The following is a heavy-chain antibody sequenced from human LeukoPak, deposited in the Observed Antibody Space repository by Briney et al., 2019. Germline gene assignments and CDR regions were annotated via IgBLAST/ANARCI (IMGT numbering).Heavy chain of an antibody. Sequence: PGGSLRPSCAASGFTLSSYPMNWVRQAPGKGLEWVSTFVRGSTYYADTVQGRFTISRDSSKNTLYLQMNSLRADDTALYFCTRAAPYGTSWYGKNDSWGQGTLVAVSS. CDR2: FVRGST. CDR3: TRAAPYGTSWYGKNDS. D-gene: IGHD6-13*01. J-gene: IGHJ4*02. V-gene: IGHV3-23*01. CDR1: GFTLSSYP.